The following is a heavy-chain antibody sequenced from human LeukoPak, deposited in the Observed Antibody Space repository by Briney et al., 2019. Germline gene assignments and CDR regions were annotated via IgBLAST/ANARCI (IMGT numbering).Heavy chain of an antibody. CDR2: ISSSGSSI. CDR1: GFTFSSYE. CDR3: ARDATVTTNGMDV. J-gene: IGHJ6*02. D-gene: IGHD4-17*01. Sequence: PGGSLRLSCAAPGFTFSSYEMNWVRQAPGKGLEWVSYISSSGSSIYYADSVKGRFTISRDNAKNSLYLQMNSLRAEDTAVYYCARDATVTTNGMDVWGQGTTVTVSS. V-gene: IGHV3-48*03.